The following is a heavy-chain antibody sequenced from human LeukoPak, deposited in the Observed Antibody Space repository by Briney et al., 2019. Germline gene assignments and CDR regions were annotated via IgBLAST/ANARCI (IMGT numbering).Heavy chain of an antibody. CDR2: IYYSGST. J-gene: IGHJ4*02. Sequence: PSQTLSLTCTVSGGSISSGDYYWSWIRQPPGKGLEWIGYIYYSGSTYYNPSLKSRVTISVDTSKNQFSLKLSSVTAADTAVYYCARLHSGGSAHDYWGQGTLVTVSS. CDR3: ARLHSGGSAHDY. CDR1: GGSISSGDYY. V-gene: IGHV4-30-4*01. D-gene: IGHD2-15*01.